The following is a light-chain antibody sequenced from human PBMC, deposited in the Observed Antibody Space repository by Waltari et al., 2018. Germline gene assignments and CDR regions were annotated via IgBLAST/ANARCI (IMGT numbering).Light chain of an antibody. Sequence: EIVMTQSPATLSVSLGERATLSCRASQSVSSTLAWYQQRPGQAPRLLIYGASTRATGVPARFSGSGSGTEFTLTISSLQSEDFAIYYCQQRSNWPPITFGQGTRLEIK. V-gene: IGKV3-15*01. J-gene: IGKJ5*01. CDR3: QQRSNWPPIT. CDR1: QSVSST. CDR2: GAS.